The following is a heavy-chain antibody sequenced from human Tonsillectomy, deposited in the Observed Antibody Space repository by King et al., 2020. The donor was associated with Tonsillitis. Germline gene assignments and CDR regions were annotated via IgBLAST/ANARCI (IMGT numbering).Heavy chain of an antibody. Sequence: VQLQESGPGLVKPSQTLSLTCTVSGGSISSGIYFWSWLRQPAGKGLEWIGRIYASGGPNYNPSLKSRITMSVDTSKNQFSLKMNSGTAADTAVYYCAGDKLWWRLAFDSWRQGTLVTVSS. V-gene: IGHV4-61*02. J-gene: IGHJ4*02. CDR2: IYASGGP. D-gene: IGHD2-21*01. CDR1: GGSISSGIYF. CDR3: AGDKLWWRLAFDS.